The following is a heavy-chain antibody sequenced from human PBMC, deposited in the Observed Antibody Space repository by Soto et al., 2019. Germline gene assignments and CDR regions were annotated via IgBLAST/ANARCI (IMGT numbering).Heavy chain of an antibody. V-gene: IGHV3-9*01. D-gene: IGHD1-26*01. CDR3: AKDIVGATWVPDAFDF. J-gene: IGHJ3*01. Sequence: ESGGGLVQPGRSLRLSCAASGFTFDDYAMHWVRQAPGKGLEWVSGINWNSGSTGYADSVKGRFTISRDNAKNSLYLQMNSLRAEDTALYYCAKDIVGATWVPDAFDFWGQGTMVTVSS. CDR2: INWNSGST. CDR1: GFTFDDYA.